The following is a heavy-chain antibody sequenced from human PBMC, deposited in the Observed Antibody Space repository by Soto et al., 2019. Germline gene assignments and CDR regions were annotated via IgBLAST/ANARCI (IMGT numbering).Heavy chain of an antibody. J-gene: IGHJ6*02. CDR1: GGSISSYY. V-gene: IGHV4-59*01. Sequence: SETLSLTCTVSGGSISSYYWSWIRQPPGKGLEWIGYIYYSGSTNYSPSLKSRVTISVDTSKNQFSLKLSSVTAADTAVYYCARAAAAAPALGYYYGMDVWGQGTTVTVSS. D-gene: IGHD6-13*01. CDR2: IYYSGST. CDR3: ARAAAAAPALGYYYGMDV.